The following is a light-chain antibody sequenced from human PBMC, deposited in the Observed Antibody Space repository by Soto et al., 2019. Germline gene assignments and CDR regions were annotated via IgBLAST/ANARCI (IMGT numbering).Light chain of an antibody. CDR3: QQYGSSLALT. V-gene: IGKV3-20*01. Sequence: EIVLTQSRGTLSLSPGERATLSCRASQSVSSSYLAWYQQKPGQTPRLLIYGASSRATGIPDRFSGSGSGTDFTLTISRLEPEDFAVYYCQQYGSSLALTFGGGTKVEIK. J-gene: IGKJ4*01. CDR2: GAS. CDR1: QSVSSSY.